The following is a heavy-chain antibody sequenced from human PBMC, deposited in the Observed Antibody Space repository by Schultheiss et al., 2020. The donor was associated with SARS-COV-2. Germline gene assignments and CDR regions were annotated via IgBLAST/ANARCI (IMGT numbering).Heavy chain of an antibody. D-gene: IGHD3-3*01. CDR3: ASDILHRYDFWRGCDY. Sequence: GGSLRLSCAASGFTFSSYAMHWVRQAPGKGLERVSSISPSGDNIHYADSVKGRFTISRDNSKNTLYLQMNSLRAEDTAVYYCASDILHRYDFWRGCDYWGQGTLVTVSS. CDR2: ISPSGDNI. J-gene: IGHJ4*02. V-gene: IGHV3-21*01. CDR1: GFTFSSYA.